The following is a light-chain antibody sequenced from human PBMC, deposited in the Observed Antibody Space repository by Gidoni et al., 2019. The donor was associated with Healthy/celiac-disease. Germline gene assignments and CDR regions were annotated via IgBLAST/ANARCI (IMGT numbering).Light chain of an antibody. J-gene: IGKJ1*01. CDR2: GAS. CDR3: QQYGSSWRT. CDR1: QSVSSSY. V-gene: IGKV3-20*01. Sequence: IVLKQSPGTLSLSPGERATTSCRASQSVSSSYLAWYQQKPGQPPRLLIYGASSRATGIPDRFSGSGSGTDFTLTISRLEPEDFAVYYCQQYGSSWRTFGQGTKVEIK.